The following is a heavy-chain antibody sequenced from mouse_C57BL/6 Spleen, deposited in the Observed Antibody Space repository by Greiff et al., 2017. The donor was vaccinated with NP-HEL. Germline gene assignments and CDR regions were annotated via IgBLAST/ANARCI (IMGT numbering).Heavy chain of an antibody. CDR1: GYTFTSYW. CDR3: ARKTTVVAGGYYFDY. V-gene: IGHV1-59*01. J-gene: IGHJ2*01. D-gene: IGHD1-1*01. Sequence: QVQLQQPGAELVRPGTSVKLSCKASGYTFTSYWMHWVKQRPGQGLEWIGVIDPSDSYTNYNQKFKGKATLTVDTSSSTAYMQLSSLTSEDSAVYYCARKTTVVAGGYYFDYWGQGTTLTVSS. CDR2: IDPSDSYT.